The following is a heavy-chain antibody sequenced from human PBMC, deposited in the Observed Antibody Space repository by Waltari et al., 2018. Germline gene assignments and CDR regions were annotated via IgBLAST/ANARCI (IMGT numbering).Heavy chain of an antibody. D-gene: IGHD6-19*01. J-gene: IGHJ4*02. Sequence: EVQLVESGGGLVQPGGSLRLSWAGSGFTFGFHSMHWIRQAPGKGLEWVSYISASSAAIYYADSVKGRFTISRDNAKNLLFLQMSNLGAEDMAVYYCATEPAPGAGINYWGQGILVTVSS. CDR3: ATEPAPGAGINY. CDR1: GFTFGFHS. CDR2: ISASSAAI. V-gene: IGHV3-48*01.